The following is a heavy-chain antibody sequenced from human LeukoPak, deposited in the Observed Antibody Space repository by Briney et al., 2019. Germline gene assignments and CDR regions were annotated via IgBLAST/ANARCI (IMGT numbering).Heavy chain of an antibody. J-gene: IGHJ4*02. CDR1: GGSISSSNW. CDR2: IYHSGST. D-gene: IGHD2-21*02. Sequence: PSQTLSLTCAVSGGSISSSNWWSWVRQPPGKGLEWIGEIYHSGSTNYNPSLKSRVAISVDKSKNQFSLKLSSVTAADTAVYYCARDSRQGDGGFDYWGQGTLVTVSS. CDR3: ARDSRQGDGGFDY. V-gene: IGHV4-4*02.